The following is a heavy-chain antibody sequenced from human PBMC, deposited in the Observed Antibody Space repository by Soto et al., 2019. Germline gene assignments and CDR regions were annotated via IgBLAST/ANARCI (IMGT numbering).Heavy chain of an antibody. J-gene: IGHJ4*02. D-gene: IGHD6-6*01. CDR2: ISGSGGNT. Sequence: GGSLRRSCARSGFTFTSYAISWVRQAPGKGLEWVSGISGSGGNTYYADSVKGRFTISSDNSKNTVYLQMNSLRVEDTAVYYCANQYTSSSSVDSWGQGTLVTVSS. V-gene: IGHV3-23*01. CDR1: GFTFTSYA. CDR3: ANQYTSSSSVDS.